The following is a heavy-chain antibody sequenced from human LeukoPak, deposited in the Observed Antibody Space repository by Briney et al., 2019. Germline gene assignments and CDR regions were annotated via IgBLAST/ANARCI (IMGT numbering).Heavy chain of an antibody. Sequence: SQTLSLTCAISGDSVSSNSAAWNRIRQSPSRGLEWLGRTYYRSKWYNDYAVSMKSRITINPDTSKNQFSLQLNSVTPEDTAVYYCARGRIAYYGMDVWGQGTTVTVSS. D-gene: IGHD2-21*01. CDR1: GDSVSSNSAA. CDR2: TYYRSKWYN. V-gene: IGHV6-1*01. CDR3: ARGRIAYYGMDV. J-gene: IGHJ6*02.